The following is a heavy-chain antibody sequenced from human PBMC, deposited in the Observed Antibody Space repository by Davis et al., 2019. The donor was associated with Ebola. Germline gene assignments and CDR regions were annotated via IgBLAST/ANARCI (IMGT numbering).Heavy chain of an antibody. CDR2: VIDSGIS. J-gene: IGHJ6*02. Sequence: MPSETLSLTCTVSGGSVSNYYWSWVRQSPGKGLEWIGEVIDSGISNYNPSLKSRVSVSVDRSKNQFSLKLSSVTAADTAVYYCARAGSSGWYTTTMDVWGQGTTVTVSS. CDR3: ARAGSSGWYTTTMDV. D-gene: IGHD6-19*01. CDR1: GGSVSNYY. V-gene: IGHV4-59*02.